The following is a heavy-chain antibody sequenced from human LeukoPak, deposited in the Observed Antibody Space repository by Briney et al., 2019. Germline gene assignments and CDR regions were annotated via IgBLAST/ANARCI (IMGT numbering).Heavy chain of an antibody. J-gene: IGHJ4*02. V-gene: IGHV3-21*01. CDR1: GFTFSSFA. CDR2: ITASSTAI. Sequence: GGSLRLSCAASGFTFSSFAMIWVRQAPGKGLEWVSSITASSTAIYSADSVKGRFTISRDNAKNFLYLQMNSLRAEDTAVYYCARTYYDILTGYNPYFDYWGQGILVTVSS. CDR3: ARTYYDILTGYNPYFDY. D-gene: IGHD3-9*01.